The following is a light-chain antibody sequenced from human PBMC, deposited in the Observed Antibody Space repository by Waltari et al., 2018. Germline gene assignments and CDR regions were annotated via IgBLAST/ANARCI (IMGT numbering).Light chain of an antibody. Sequence: QSALTQPPSASGSPGQSVTISCTGTSSSVGGYDYVSSYQQHPGKAPKFITYDVNKRPSGVPDRFSGSKSGNTASLTVSGLQAEDEADYYCGSFAGSNNVLFGGGTKLTVL. J-gene: IGLJ2*01. CDR2: DVN. CDR3: GSFAGSNNVL. V-gene: IGLV2-8*01. CDR1: SSSVGGYDY.